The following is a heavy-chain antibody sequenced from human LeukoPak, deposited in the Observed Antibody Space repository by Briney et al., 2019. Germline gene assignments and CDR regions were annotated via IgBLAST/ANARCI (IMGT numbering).Heavy chain of an antibody. CDR3: ARGSWNFEY. Sequence: GGSLRLSCVSSGFSFSSYEMTWVRQAPGKGLEWVSYISSSGSTIYYADSVKGRFTISRDNAKNSLYLQMNSPRAEDTAVYFCARGSWNFEYWGQGILITVSS. V-gene: IGHV3-48*03. D-gene: IGHD6-13*01. J-gene: IGHJ4*02. CDR2: ISSSGSTI. CDR1: GFSFSSYE.